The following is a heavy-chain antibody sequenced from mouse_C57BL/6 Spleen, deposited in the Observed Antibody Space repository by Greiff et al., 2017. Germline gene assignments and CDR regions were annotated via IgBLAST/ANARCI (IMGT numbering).Heavy chain of an antibody. Sequence: EVKVVESGGGLVQPGGSMKLSCVASGFTFSNYWMNWVRQSPEKGLEWVAQIRLKSDNYATHYAESVKGRFTISRDDSKSSVYLQMNNLRAEDTGIYYCTGGYYGSRRRTFDYWGQGTTLTVSS. J-gene: IGHJ2*01. V-gene: IGHV6-3*01. CDR1: GFTFSNYW. CDR3: TGGYYGSRRRTFDY. CDR2: IRLKSDNYAT. D-gene: IGHD1-1*01.